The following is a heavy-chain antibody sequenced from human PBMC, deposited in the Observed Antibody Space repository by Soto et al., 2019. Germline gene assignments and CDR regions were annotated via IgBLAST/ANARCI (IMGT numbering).Heavy chain of an antibody. CDR3: ARDPISYYGSGSYYNSLRVLDY. Sequence: ASVKVSCKASGYTFTSYGISWVRQAPGQGLEWMGWISAYNGNTNYAQKLQGRVTMTTDTSTSTAYMELRSLRSDDTAVYYCARDPISYYGSGSYYNSLRVLDYWGQGTLVTVSS. V-gene: IGHV1-18*01. CDR2: ISAYNGNT. D-gene: IGHD3-10*01. CDR1: GYTFTSYG. J-gene: IGHJ4*02.